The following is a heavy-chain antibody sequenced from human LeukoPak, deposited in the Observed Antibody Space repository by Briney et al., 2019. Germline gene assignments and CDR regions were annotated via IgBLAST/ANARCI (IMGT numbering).Heavy chain of an antibody. CDR2: IYASGST. Sequence: SETLSLTCTGSGGSISNYYWSWIRQPAGKGLEWIGRIYASGSTNYNPSLKSRVTMSVDTSKNQFSLKLSSVTAADTALYYCARGGRAAGLSGFDYWGQGTLVTVSS. CDR3: ARGGRAAGLSGFDY. V-gene: IGHV4-4*07. CDR1: GGSISNYY. D-gene: IGHD6-13*01. J-gene: IGHJ4*02.